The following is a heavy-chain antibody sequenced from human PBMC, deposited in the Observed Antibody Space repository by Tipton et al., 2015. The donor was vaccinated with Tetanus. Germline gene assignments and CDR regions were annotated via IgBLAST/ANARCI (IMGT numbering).Heavy chain of an antibody. V-gene: IGHV4-30-4*01. CDR1: GDSITSGHFY. CDR3: PRDIGTVRGVSQY. CDR2: ISSSGSH. Sequence: TLSLTCSVSGDSITSGHFYWSWVRQPPGKGLEWIGYISSSGSHYYSPSLKSRLTLSVDTSKSQLSLKLTSVTAADTAVYYCPRDIGTVRGVSQYWVQGTLVAVSS. J-gene: IGHJ4*02. D-gene: IGHD3-10*01.